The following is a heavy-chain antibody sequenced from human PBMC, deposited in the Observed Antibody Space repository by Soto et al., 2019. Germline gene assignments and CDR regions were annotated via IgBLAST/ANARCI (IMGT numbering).Heavy chain of an antibody. CDR2: ISGSGGST. V-gene: IGHV3-23*01. D-gene: IGHD3-10*01. CDR1: GFTFSSYA. J-gene: IGHJ6*02. CDR3: AKVWYYGSGSYFDYYYYGMDV. Sequence: GGSLRLSCAASGFTFSSYAMSWVRQAPGKGLEWVSAISGSGGSTYYADSVKGRFTISRDNSKNTLYLQMNSLRAEDTAVYYCAKVWYYGSGSYFDYYYYGMDVWGQGTTVTVSS.